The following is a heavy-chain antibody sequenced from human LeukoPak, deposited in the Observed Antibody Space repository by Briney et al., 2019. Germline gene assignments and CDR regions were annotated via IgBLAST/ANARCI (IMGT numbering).Heavy chain of an antibody. CDR2: ISSSSSYT. CDR3: ARGGGSGWFYAY. V-gene: IGHV3-11*06. D-gene: IGHD6-19*01. CDR1: GFTFSDYY. J-gene: IGHJ4*02. Sequence: GGSLRLSCAASGFTFSDYYMSWIRPAPGKGLEWVSYISSSSSYTKYADSVKGRFTISRDNAKNSLYLQMNSLRDEDTAIYYCARGGGSGWFYAYWGQGTLVTVSS.